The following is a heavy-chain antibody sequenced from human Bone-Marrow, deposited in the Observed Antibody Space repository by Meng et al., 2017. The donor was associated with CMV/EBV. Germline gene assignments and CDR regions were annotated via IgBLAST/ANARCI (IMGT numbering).Heavy chain of an antibody. J-gene: IGHJ4*02. Sequence: KGSCKASGYSFTTYWIAWVRQMPGKGLEWMGIMYPGGSETTYSPSFHGQVTISVDKSISTAYLQWSSLKASDTAMYYCARTMAEAGTGGFDYRGQGTLVTVSS. CDR1: GYSFTTYW. D-gene: IGHD6-19*01. CDR3: ARTMAEAGTGGFDY. CDR2: MYPGGSET. V-gene: IGHV5-51*01.